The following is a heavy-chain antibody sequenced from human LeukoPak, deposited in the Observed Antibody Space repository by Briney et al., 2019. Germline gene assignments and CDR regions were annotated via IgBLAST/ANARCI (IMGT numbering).Heavy chain of an antibody. Sequence: AGGPLRLSCAASGFTFSNYWMHWVRHAPGKGLVWVSRINSDGINTSYADSVKGRFTISRDNAKNTLNLQMNSLRAEDTAVYYCARDLGQYYDTSDNWFDPWGQGTLVTVSS. CDR2: INSDGINT. V-gene: IGHV3-74*01. CDR3: ARDLGQYYDTSDNWFDP. J-gene: IGHJ5*02. CDR1: GFTFSNYW. D-gene: IGHD3-22*01.